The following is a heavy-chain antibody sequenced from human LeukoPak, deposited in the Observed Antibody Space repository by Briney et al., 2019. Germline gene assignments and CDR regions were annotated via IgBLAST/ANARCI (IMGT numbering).Heavy chain of an antibody. J-gene: IGHJ4*02. V-gene: IGHV3-7*03. CDR3: ARDPTRRFDL. CDR1: GFTFSSDW. Sequence: PGGSLRLSCATSGFTFSSDWMTWVCASPGEGLEWVASIVEDGSETYYLDSVKGRFTFSRDNAKNSLYLQMNSLRGEDTAVYYCARDPTRRFDLWGQGTLVTVSS. CDR2: IVEDGSET.